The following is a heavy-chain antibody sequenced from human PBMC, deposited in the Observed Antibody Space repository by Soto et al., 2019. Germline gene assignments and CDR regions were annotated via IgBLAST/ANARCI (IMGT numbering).Heavy chain of an antibody. D-gene: IGHD3-22*01. J-gene: IGHJ5*02. V-gene: IGHV1-69*01. Sequence: QVQLVQSGAEVKKPGSSVKLSCKASGGTFSSYAISWVRQAPGQGLEWMGGIIPIFGTANYAQKFQGRVTITADESTSTAYMELSSLRSEDTAVYYCARDRHYYDSSGYYSNWFDPWGQGTLVTVSS. CDR3: ARDRHYYDSSGYYSNWFDP. CDR2: IIPIFGTA. CDR1: GGTFSSYA.